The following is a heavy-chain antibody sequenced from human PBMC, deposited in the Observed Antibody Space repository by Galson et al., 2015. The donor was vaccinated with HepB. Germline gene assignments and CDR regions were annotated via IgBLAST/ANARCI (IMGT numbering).Heavy chain of an antibody. CDR2: IKNNRDGATT. D-gene: IGHD3-10*01. CDR1: GLNFNDAW. V-gene: IGHV3-15*01. J-gene: IGHJ5*02. Sequence: SLRLSCAASGLNFNDAWMTWVRQAPGKGPEWVGRIKNNRDGATTDYAAPVRGRFIISRDESKKTVFLLMNSLKTEDTAVYFCTTDLPYYYGSGAFLSWGQGTLVTVSS. CDR3: TTDLPYYYGSGAFLS.